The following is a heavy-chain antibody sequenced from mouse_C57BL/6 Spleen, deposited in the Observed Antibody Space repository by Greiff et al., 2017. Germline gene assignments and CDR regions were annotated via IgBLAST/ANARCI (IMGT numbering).Heavy chain of an antibody. J-gene: IGHJ2*01. CDR3: ARGWYFDY. V-gene: IGHV1-50*01. CDR1: GYTFTSYW. Sequence: QVQLQQPGAELVKPGASVKLSCKASGYTFTSYWMQWVKQRPGQGLEWIGEIDPSDSYTNYNQKFRGKATLTVDTSSSTAYMQLSSLTSEDSAVYYCARGWYFDYWGKGTTLTVSS. D-gene: IGHD3-3*01. CDR2: IDPSDSYT.